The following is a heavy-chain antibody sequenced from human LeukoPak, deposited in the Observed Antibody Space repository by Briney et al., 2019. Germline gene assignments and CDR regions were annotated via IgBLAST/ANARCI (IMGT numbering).Heavy chain of an antibody. CDR1: GFTFSSYS. V-gene: IGHV3-21*01. D-gene: IGHD3-16*01. J-gene: IGHJ4*02. CDR2: ISSSSSYI. Sequence: GGSLRLSCAASGFTFSSYSMNWVREAPGEGLEWVSSISSSSSYIYYADSVKGRFTISRDHVKNSLYLQMNRLRAEDTAVYHCARDWGEVGVRASATRPLDYWGQGTLVTVSS. CDR3: ARDWGEVGVRASATRPLDY.